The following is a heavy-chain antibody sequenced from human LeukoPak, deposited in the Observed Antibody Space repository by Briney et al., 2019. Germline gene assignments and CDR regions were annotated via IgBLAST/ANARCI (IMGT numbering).Heavy chain of an antibody. J-gene: IGHJ5*02. Sequence: ASVKVSCKASGYTFTGYYIHWLRQAPGQGLEWMGRINPNSGGTNYAQKFQGRVTMTRDTSISTAYMELSRLKSDDTAVYYWARVGVDLWFDPWGQGTLVTVSS. CDR1: GYTFTGYY. D-gene: IGHD3/OR15-3a*01. CDR2: INPNSGGT. V-gene: IGHV1-2*06. CDR3: ARVGVDLWFDP.